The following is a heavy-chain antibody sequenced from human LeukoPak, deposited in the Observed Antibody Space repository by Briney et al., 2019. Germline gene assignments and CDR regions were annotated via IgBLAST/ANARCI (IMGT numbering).Heavy chain of an antibody. V-gene: IGHV4-34*01. J-gene: IGHJ4*02. D-gene: IGHD1-1*01. CDR2: INHSGST. Sequence: ASETLSLTCAVYGGSFSGYDWSWIRQPPGKGLEWIGEINHSGSTNYNPSLKSRVTISVDTSKNQFSLKLSSVTAADTAVYYCARAIYKSTGTYGYWGQGTLVTVSS. CDR1: GGSFSGYD. CDR3: ARAIYKSTGTYGY.